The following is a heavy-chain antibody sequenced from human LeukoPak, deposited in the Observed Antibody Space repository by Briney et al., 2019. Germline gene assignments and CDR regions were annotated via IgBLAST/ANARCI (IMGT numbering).Heavy chain of an antibody. CDR2: IYHSGST. CDR1: GYSISSGYY. V-gene: IGHV4-38-2*01. Sequence: SETLSLTCAVSGYSISSGYYWGWIRQPPGKGLEWIGSIYHSGSTYYNPSLKSRVTISVDTSKNQFSLKLSSVTAADTAVYYCARLEYQLLFNWFDPWGQGTLATVSS. CDR3: ARLEYQLLFNWFDP. J-gene: IGHJ5*02. D-gene: IGHD2-2*01.